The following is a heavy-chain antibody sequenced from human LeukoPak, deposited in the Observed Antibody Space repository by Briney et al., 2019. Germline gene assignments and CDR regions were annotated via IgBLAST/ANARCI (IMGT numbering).Heavy chain of an antibody. D-gene: IGHD2-2*01. V-gene: IGHV4-30-4*01. Sequence: SETLSLTCTVSGGSISSGDYYWSWIRQPPGKGLEWIGYIYYSGSTYYNPSLKSRVTISVDTSKNQFSLKLSSVTAADTAVYYCARGLGYCSSTSCYSYYYYGMDVWGQGTTVTVSS. CDR1: GGSISSGDYY. CDR3: ARGLGYCSSTSCYSYYYYGMDV. CDR2: IYYSGST. J-gene: IGHJ6*02.